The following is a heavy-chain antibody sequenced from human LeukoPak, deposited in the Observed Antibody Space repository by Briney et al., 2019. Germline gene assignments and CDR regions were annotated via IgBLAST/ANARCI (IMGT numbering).Heavy chain of an antibody. CDR3: AKDQGFSSGWFDLDF. CDR1: GFTFSNFA. D-gene: IGHD6-19*01. Sequence: GGSLRLSCAASGFTFSNFAMNWVRQAPGKGLEWVSGISVSGGSTYYADSVKGRFTVSRDNSKNTLYLQMSSLRSEDTAVYYCAKDQGFSSGWFDLDFWGQGTLVTVSS. CDR2: ISVSGGST. V-gene: IGHV3-23*01. J-gene: IGHJ4*02.